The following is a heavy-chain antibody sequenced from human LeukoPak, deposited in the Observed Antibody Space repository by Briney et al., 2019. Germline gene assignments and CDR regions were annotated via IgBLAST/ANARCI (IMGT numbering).Heavy chain of an antibody. CDR1: GFTFSLYS. D-gene: IGHD2-2*01. CDR2: ISSSSSTI. J-gene: IGHJ6*03. Sequence: GGSLRLSCAASGFTFSLYSMNWVRQAPGKGLEWVSSISSSSSTIYYADSVKGRFTISRDNAKNSLYLQMNSLRAEDTAVYYCARAVRCSSTSCPRYMDVWGKGTTVTVSS. V-gene: IGHV3-48*01. CDR3: ARAVRCSSTSCPRYMDV.